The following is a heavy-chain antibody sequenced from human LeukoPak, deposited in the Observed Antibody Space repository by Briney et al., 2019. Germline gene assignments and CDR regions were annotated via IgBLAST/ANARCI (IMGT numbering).Heavy chain of an antibody. J-gene: IGHJ4*02. Sequence: GRSLRLSCAASGFTFSSYAMHWVRQALGKGLEWVAVISYDGSNKYYADSVKGRFTISRDNSKNTLYLQMNSLRAEDTAVYYCARENSGLDYWGQGTLVTVSS. CDR2: ISYDGSNK. CDR1: GFTFSSYA. CDR3: ARENSGLDY. D-gene: IGHD5/OR15-5a*01. V-gene: IGHV3-30-3*01.